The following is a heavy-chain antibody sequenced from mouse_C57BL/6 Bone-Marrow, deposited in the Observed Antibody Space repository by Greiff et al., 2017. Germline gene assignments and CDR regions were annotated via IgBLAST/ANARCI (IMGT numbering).Heavy chain of an antibody. CDR2: IYPGDGDT. J-gene: IGHJ1*03. V-gene: IGHV1-80*01. CDR3: ARRDYGGLYFDV. Sequence: VKLQESGAELVKPGASVKISCKASGYAFSSYWMNWVKQRPGKGLEWIGQIYPGDGDTNYNGKFKGKATLTADKSSSTAYMQLSSLTSEDSAVYFCARRDYGGLYFDVWGTGTTVTVSS. CDR1: GYAFSSYW. D-gene: IGHD1-1*01.